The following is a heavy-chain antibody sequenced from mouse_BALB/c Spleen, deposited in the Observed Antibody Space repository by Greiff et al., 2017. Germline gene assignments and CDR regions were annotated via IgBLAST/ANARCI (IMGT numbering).Heavy chain of an antibody. CDR3: ARSSLSSYAMDY. CDR1: GYTFTSYW. J-gene: IGHJ4*01. D-gene: IGHD1-1*02. CDR2: IYPGDGDT. V-gene: IGHV1-87*01. Sequence: VKLMESGAELARPGASVKLSCKASGYTFTSYWMQWVKQRPGQGLEWIGAIYPGDGDTRYTQKFKGKATLTADKSSSTAYMQLSSLASEDSAVYYCARSSLSSYAMDYWGQGTSVTVSS.